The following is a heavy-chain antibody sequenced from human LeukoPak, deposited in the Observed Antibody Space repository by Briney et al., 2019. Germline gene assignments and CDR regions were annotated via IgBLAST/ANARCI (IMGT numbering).Heavy chain of an antibody. V-gene: IGHV3-21*01. J-gene: IGHJ5*02. CDR2: ISSSSSYI. Sequence: KPGGSLRLSCAASGFTFSSYEMNWVRQAPGKGLEWVSSISSSSSYIYYADSVKGRFTISRDNAKNSLYLQMNSLRAEDTAVYYCARVGMAYSSSSSWFDPWGQGALVTVSS. D-gene: IGHD6-6*01. CDR1: GFTFSSYE. CDR3: ARVGMAYSSSSSWFDP.